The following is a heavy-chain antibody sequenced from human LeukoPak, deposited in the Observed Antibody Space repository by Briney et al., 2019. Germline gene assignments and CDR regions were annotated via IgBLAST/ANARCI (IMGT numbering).Heavy chain of an antibody. CDR2: INPSGGST. D-gene: IGHD4-17*01. Sequence: ASVKVSCKASGYTFTGYYMHWVRQAPGQGLDWMGIINPSGGSTSYAQKFQGRVTMTRDTSTSTVYMELSSLRSEDTAVYYCARDSADYGDYDYWGQGALVTVSS. CDR3: ARDSADYGDYDY. J-gene: IGHJ4*02. V-gene: IGHV1-46*01. CDR1: GYTFTGYY.